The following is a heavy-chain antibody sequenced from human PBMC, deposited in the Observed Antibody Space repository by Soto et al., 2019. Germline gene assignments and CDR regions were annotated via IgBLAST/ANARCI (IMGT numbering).Heavy chain of an antibody. V-gene: IGHV4-4*02. CDR3: ARIYSGSYYYYYGMDV. D-gene: IGHD1-26*01. CDR2: IYHSGST. CDR1: GGSISSSNW. Sequence: SETLSLTCAVSGGSISSSNWWSWVRQPPGKGLEWIGEIYHSGSTNYNPSLKSRVTISVDKSKNQFSLKLSSVTAADTAVYYCARIYSGSYYYYYGMDVWGQGTTVTLSS. J-gene: IGHJ6*02.